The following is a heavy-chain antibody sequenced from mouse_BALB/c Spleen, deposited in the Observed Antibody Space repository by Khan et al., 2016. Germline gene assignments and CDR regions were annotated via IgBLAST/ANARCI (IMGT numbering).Heavy chain of an antibody. CDR3: ASAGYYGYLAY. V-gene: IGHV4-1*02. CDR1: RFDFRRYW. CDR2: INPDSRTI. J-gene: IGHJ3*01. Sequence: EVKLLESGGGLVQPGGSLKLSCAASRFDFRRYWMSWVRQAPGKGLEWIGEINPDSRTINYSPSLKDKFTISRDNAKSTLYLQMSKVRSEDTAHYYCASAGYYGYLAYWGQGTLVSVSA. D-gene: IGHD1-1*01.